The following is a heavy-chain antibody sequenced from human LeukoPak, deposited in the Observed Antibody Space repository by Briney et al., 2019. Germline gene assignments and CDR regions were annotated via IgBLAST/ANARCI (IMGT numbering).Heavy chain of an antibody. Sequence: PGGSLRLSCAASGFTVSSNYMSWVRQAPGKGLEWVSVIYSGGSTYYADSVKGRFTISRDNAKNSLFLQMNSLRAEDTAVYYCARDEYYDFWSGYRSDYYYGMDVWGQGTTVTVSS. CDR3: ARDEYYDFWSGYRSDYYYGMDV. CDR1: GFTVSSNY. D-gene: IGHD3-3*01. V-gene: IGHV3-66*01. J-gene: IGHJ6*02. CDR2: IYSGGST.